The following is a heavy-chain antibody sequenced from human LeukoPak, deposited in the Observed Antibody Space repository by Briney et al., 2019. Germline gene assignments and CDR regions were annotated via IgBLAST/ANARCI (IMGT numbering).Heavy chain of an antibody. Sequence: ASVRVSCKASGYTFTSYAMHWVRQAPGQRLEWMGWINAGNGNTKYSQKFQGRVTITRDTSASTAYMELSSLRSEDTAVYYCARGAVAGTVYYYGMDVWGQGTTVTVSS. CDR2: INAGNGNT. CDR1: GYTFTSYA. CDR3: ARGAVAGTVYYYGMDV. V-gene: IGHV1-3*01. D-gene: IGHD6-19*01. J-gene: IGHJ6*02.